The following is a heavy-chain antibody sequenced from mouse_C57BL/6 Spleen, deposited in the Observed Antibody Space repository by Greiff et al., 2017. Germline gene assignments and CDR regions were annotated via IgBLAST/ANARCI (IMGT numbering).Heavy chain of an antibody. Sequence: EVKLMESGPGLVKPSQSLSLTCSVTGYSITSGCYWNWIRQFPGNKLEWMGYISYDGSNNYNTSLKNRISITRDTSKNQFFLKLNSVTTEDTATYYCARDEGYYGNDDAMDYWGQGTSVTVSS. V-gene: IGHV3-6*01. CDR2: ISYDGSN. CDR3: ARDEGYYGNDDAMDY. CDR1: GYSITSGCY. J-gene: IGHJ4*01. D-gene: IGHD2-2*01.